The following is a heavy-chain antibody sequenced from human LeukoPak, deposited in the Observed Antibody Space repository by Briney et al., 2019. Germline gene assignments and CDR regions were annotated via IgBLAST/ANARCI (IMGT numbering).Heavy chain of an antibody. V-gene: IGHV3-74*01. CDR2: INSDGSST. D-gene: IGHD3-22*01. Sequence: PGGSLRLSCAASGFTFSSYWMHWVRQAPGKGLVWVSRINSDGSSTSYADSVKGRFTISRDNAKNTLYLQMNSLRAEDMAVYYCARVFSKSRFRPYDSHAFDIWGQGTMVTVSS. J-gene: IGHJ3*02. CDR3: ARVFSKSRFRPYDSHAFDI. CDR1: GFTFSSYW.